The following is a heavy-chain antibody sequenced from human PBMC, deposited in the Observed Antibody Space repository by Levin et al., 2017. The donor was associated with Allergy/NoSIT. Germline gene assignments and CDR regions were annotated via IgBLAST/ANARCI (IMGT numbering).Heavy chain of an antibody. D-gene: IGHD3-10*01. Sequence: GGSLRLSCKASGGTFSSYAISWVRQAPGQGLEWMGRIIPILGIANYAQKFQGRVTITADKSTSTAYMELSSLRSEDTAVYYCARDLGSPNFDYWGQGTLVTVSS. CDR2: IIPILGIA. V-gene: IGHV1-69*04. CDR1: GGTFSSYA. J-gene: IGHJ4*02. CDR3: ARDLGSPNFDY.